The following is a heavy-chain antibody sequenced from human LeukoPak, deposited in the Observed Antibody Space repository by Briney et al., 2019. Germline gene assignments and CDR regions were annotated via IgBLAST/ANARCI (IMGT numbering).Heavy chain of an antibody. CDR2: ISSSSSTI. V-gene: IGHV3-48*04. J-gene: IGHJ5*02. Sequence: GGSLRLSCAASGFTFSSYSMNWVRQAPGKGLEWVSYISSSSSTIYYADSVKGRFTISRDNAKNTLYLQMNSLRAEDTAVYYCARYDDWNYAFNPWGQGTLVTVSS. CDR1: GFTFSSYS. CDR3: ARYDDWNYAFNP. D-gene: IGHD1-7*01.